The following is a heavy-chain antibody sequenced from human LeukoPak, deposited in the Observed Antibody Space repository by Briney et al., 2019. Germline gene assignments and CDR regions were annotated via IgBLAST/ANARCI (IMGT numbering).Heavy chain of an antibody. J-gene: IGHJ4*02. Sequence: GGSLRLSCAASGFTFSSHGMHWVRQAPGEGRKWVAVLWSDGSHKYYADSVKGRFTISRDSSKNMLYLQMNSLRADDTAVHYCARDKYGGSGSYIDYWGQGTLVTVSS. CDR1: GFTFSSHG. CDR3: ARDKYGGSGSYIDY. CDR2: LWSDGSHK. V-gene: IGHV3-33*01. D-gene: IGHD3-10*01.